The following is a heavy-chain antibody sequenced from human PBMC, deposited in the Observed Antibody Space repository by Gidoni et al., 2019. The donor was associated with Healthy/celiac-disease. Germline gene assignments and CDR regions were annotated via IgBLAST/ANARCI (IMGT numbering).Heavy chain of an antibody. CDR1: GGSLSSSSYY. J-gene: IGHJ1*01. V-gene: IGHV4-39*01. Sequence: QLQLQESGPGLVKPSETLSLTCTVSGGSLSSSSYYWGWIRQPPGKGLEWIGSIYYSGSTYYNPSLKSRVTISVDTSKNQFSLKLSSVTAADTAVYYCARHENPYCGGDCYSLKPAEYFQHWGQGTLVTVSS. CDR3: ARHENPYCGGDCYSLKPAEYFQH. D-gene: IGHD2-21*02. CDR2: IYYSGST.